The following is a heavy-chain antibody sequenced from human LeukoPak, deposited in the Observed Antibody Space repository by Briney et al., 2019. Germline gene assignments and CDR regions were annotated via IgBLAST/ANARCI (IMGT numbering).Heavy chain of an antibody. CDR1: GYTFTVYY. J-gene: IGHJ4*02. V-gene: IGHV1-2*02. CDR3: ARDQGHGGNSWDY. Sequence: ASVKVSCKVSGYTFTVYYMHWVRQAPGPGLEWLGWINPNSGGTNYAQNFQGRVTMTRDTSISTAYMELSRLRSDDTAVYYCARDQGHGGNSWDYWGQGTLVTVSS. CDR2: INPNSGGT. D-gene: IGHD4-23*01.